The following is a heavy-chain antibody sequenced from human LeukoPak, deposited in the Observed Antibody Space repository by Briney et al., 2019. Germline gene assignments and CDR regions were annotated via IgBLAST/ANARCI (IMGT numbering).Heavy chain of an antibody. CDR3: ARDMALRDSSSPDSYYYYYMDV. J-gene: IGHJ6*03. D-gene: IGHD6-6*01. CDR2: ISYDGSNK. V-gene: IGHV3-30*04. Sequence: PGRSLRLSCAASGFTFSSYAMHWVRQAPGKGLEWVAVISYDGSNKYYADSVKGRFTISRDNSKNTLYLQMNSLRAEDTAVYYCARDMALRDSSSPDSYYYYYMDVWGKGTTVTVSS. CDR1: GFTFSSYA.